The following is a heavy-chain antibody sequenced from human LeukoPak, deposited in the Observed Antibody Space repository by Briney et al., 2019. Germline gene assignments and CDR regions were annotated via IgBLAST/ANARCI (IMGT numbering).Heavy chain of an antibody. D-gene: IGHD4-23*01. Sequence: SETLSLTCTVSGGSVSSFYWTWIRQPAGKGLEWIGRIYTSGSTSYNPSLKSRVTISVDKSKNQFSLKLTSVTAADTAVYHCARVHGANSFLDYWGQGTLVTVSS. CDR2: IYTSGST. J-gene: IGHJ4*02. V-gene: IGHV4-4*07. CDR1: GGSVSSFY. CDR3: ARVHGANSFLDY.